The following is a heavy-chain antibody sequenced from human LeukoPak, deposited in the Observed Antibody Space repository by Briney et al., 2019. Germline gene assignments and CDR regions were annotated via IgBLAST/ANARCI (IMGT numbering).Heavy chain of an antibody. CDR2: ISSSSSYI. V-gene: IGHV3-21*01. Sequence: GGSLRLSCAASGFTFSSYSMNWVRQAPGKGLEWVSSISSSSSYIYYADSVKGRFTISRDNAKNSLYLQMNSLRAEDTAVYYCARALQWLGYGLDYWGQGTLVTVSS. J-gene: IGHJ4*02. CDR3: ARALQWLGYGLDY. D-gene: IGHD6-19*01. CDR1: GFTFSSYS.